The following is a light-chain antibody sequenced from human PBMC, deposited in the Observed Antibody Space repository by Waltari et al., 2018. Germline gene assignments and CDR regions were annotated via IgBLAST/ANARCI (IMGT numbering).Light chain of an antibody. Sequence: DIQMTQSPSSLSASVGARVTITCRASQSISSYLNWYQHKPGKAPKLLIYAASSLQSGVPSRFSGSGSGTDFTLTISSLQPEDFATYYCQQSYSTPPENTFGQGTKLEIK. V-gene: IGKV1-39*01. J-gene: IGKJ2*01. CDR1: QSISSY. CDR3: QQSYSTPPENT. CDR2: AAS.